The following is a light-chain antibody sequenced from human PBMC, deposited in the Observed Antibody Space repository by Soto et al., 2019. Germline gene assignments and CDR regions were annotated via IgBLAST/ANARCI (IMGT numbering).Light chain of an antibody. CDR2: GAS. V-gene: IGKV3-20*01. CDR1: QSVSSSY. Sequence: EIVLTQSPGTLSLSPGERVTLSCRARQSVSSSYLAWYQQIPGQAPRLLLYGASRRATGIPDRFSGSGSGTDFTLTISRLEPEDFAVYYCQQHGSSPRTFGQGTKVEIK. CDR3: QQHGSSPRT. J-gene: IGKJ1*01.